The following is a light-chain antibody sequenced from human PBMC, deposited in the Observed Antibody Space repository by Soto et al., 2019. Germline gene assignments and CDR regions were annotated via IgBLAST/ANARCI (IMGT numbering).Light chain of an antibody. Sequence: QSVLTQPASVSGSPGQSITLSCTGSSGDIGGFNYVSWYQQYPGRAPQLIIYDVTYRPSGISDRFSGSKSGNTASLTISGLQAEDEAHYYCSSYASTLIFGGGTKLTVL. CDR2: DVT. CDR1: SGDIGGFNY. J-gene: IGLJ2*01. CDR3: SSYASTLI. V-gene: IGLV2-14*03.